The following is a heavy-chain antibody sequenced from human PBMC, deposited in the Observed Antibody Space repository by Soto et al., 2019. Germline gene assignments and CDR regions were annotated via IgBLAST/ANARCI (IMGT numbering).Heavy chain of an antibody. CDR2: IFSTGTT. J-gene: IGHJ4*02. V-gene: IGHV4-59*08. Sequence: PSETLSLTCTVSGGSINNYYWSWIRQPPGKGLEWIAYIFSTGTTSYNPSLKSRVSASVDTSKNQVYLHLNSMTAADTAVYYCARHGYYYDSSGYYPPFDYWGQGTLVTVSS. CDR3: ARHGYYYDSSGYYPPFDY. D-gene: IGHD3-22*01. CDR1: GGSINNYY.